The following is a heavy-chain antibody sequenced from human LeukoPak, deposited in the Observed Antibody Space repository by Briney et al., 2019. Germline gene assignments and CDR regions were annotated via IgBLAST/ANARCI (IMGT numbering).Heavy chain of an antibody. CDR2: IYSGGDT. CDR3: ARDGYSGYDFDH. V-gene: IGHV3-66*01. Sequence: PGGCLRLSCAASGLTVSSNYLSWVRQAPGKGLEWGLVIYSGGDTYYADSVKGRFHISRDKSKNTLYLEMNSLRAEDTAVYYCARDGYSGYDFDHWGQGTLVTVSS. J-gene: IGHJ5*02. D-gene: IGHD5-12*01. CDR1: GLTVSSNY.